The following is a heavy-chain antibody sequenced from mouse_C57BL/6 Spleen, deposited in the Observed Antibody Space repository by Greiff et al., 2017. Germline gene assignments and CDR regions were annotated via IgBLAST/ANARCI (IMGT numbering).Heavy chain of an antibody. CDR1: GYTFTNYY. V-gene: IGHV1-39*01. J-gene: IGHJ4*01. D-gene: IGHD1-1*01. Sequence: VQLQQSGAELVKPGASVKMSCKASGYTFTNYYMNWVKQSTGQSLEWIGVINPNYGTTSYNQKFKGKATLTVDKSSSTAYMQLNSLTSEDSAVYYCARFMSTVVAWELDDWGQGTSVTVSA. CDR3: ARFMSTVVAWELDD. CDR2: INPNYGTT.